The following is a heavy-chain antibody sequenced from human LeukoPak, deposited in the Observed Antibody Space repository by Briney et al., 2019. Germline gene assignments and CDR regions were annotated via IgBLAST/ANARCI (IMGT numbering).Heavy chain of an antibody. D-gene: IGHD3-9*01. CDR2: ISGSGGST. CDR3: AKPSPGAGDILTGYLSY. V-gene: IGHV3-23*01. CDR1: GFTFSSYA. Sequence: PGGPLRLSCAASGFTFSSYAMSWVRQAPGKGLEWVSAISGSGGSTYYADSVKGRFTIYRNNSKNTLYLQMNSLRAEDTAVYYCAKPSPGAGDILTGYLSYWGQGTLVTVSS. J-gene: IGHJ4*02.